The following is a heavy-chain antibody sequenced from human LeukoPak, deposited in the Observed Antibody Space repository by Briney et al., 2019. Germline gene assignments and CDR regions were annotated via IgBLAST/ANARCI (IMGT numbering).Heavy chain of an antibody. CDR3: AKDQKYSCSSADY. V-gene: IGHV3-33*03. CDR2: IWYDGSNK. D-gene: IGHD6-6*01. Sequence: GGSLRLSCAASGFTFSSYGMHWVRQAPGQGLEWVAVIWYDGSNKYYADSVQGRFTISRDKSKNTLYLQMNSLRAEDTAVYYCAKDQKYSCSSADYWGQGTLVTVSS. CDR1: GFTFSSYG. J-gene: IGHJ4*02.